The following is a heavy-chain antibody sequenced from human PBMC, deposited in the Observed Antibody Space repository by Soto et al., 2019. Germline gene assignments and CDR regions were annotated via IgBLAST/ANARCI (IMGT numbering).Heavy chain of an antibody. Sequence: ASVKVSCKASGYTFTSYGISWVRQAPGQGLEWMGWISAYNGNTNYAQKLQGRVTMTTDTSTSTAYMELRSLRSDDTAVYYCARPRGWEYNWNYDYGMDVWGQGTTVTVSS. CDR2: ISAYNGNT. CDR1: GYTFTSYG. D-gene: IGHD1-20*01. V-gene: IGHV1-18*01. J-gene: IGHJ6*02. CDR3: ARPRGWEYNWNYDYGMDV.